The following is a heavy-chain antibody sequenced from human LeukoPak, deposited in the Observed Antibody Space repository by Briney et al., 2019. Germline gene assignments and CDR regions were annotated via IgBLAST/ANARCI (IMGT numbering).Heavy chain of an antibody. CDR1: GFTVSSNY. J-gene: IGHJ4*02. CDR2: TYSGGST. V-gene: IGHV3-66*01. CDR3: ARDLQYYYGSGSY. Sequence: GGSLRLSCAASGFTVSSNYMSWVRQAPGKGLEWVSVTYSGGSTYYADSVKGRFTISRDNSKNTLYLQMNSLRAEDTAVYYCARDLQYYYGSGSYWGQGTLVTVSS. D-gene: IGHD3-10*01.